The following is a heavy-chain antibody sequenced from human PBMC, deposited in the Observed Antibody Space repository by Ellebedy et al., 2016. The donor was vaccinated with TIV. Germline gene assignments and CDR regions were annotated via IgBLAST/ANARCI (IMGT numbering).Heavy chain of an antibody. D-gene: IGHD6-19*01. Sequence: PGGSLRLSCAASGFTFSNFAMSWVRQAPGKGPEWVSTIYSGGAAYYGDSVKGRFTVSRDNSKNTVYLQMNSLRVEDTAVYFCARNRDANGWYVDLWGQGTLVTVSS. CDR2: IYSGGAA. CDR3: ARNRDANGWYVDL. CDR1: GFTFSNFA. J-gene: IGHJ5*02. V-gene: IGHV3-23*05.